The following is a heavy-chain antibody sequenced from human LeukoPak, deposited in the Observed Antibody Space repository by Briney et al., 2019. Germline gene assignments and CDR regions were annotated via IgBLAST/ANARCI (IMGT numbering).Heavy chain of an antibody. D-gene: IGHD6-19*01. CDR2: IWYDGSNK. CDR3: AKDPSPVAVDYYSGMDV. Sequence: PGGSLRLSCAASGFTFSSYGMHWVRQAPGKGLEWVAVIWYDGSNKYYADSVKGRFTISRDNSKNTLYLQMNSLRAEDTAVYYCAKDPSPVAVDYYSGMDVWGQGTTVIVSS. CDR1: GFTFSSYG. J-gene: IGHJ6*02. V-gene: IGHV3-30*02.